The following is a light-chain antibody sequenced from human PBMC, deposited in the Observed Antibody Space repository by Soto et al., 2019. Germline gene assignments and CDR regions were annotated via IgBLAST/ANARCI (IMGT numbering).Light chain of an antibody. J-gene: IGKJ5*01. CDR2: KAS. Sequence: DIQMTQSPSTLSGSVGDRVTITCRASQTISSWLAWYQQKPGKAPKLLIYKASTLKSGVPSRFSGSGSGTEFTLTINCLQSEDFATYYCQQYYSYLITFGQGTRLEI. V-gene: IGKV1-5*03. CDR1: QTISSW. CDR3: QQYYSYLIT.